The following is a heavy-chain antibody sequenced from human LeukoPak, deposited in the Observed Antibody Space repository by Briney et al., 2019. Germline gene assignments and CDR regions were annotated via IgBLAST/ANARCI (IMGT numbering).Heavy chain of an antibody. D-gene: IGHD3-10*01. CDR2: LHPNNGAT. Sequence: ASVTVSCKASGYTFTGSGWYLYWLRQAPGQGLECVGWLHPNNGATGYAQKFQGRFAMTTDTSISTAYMELSRLRPDDTAIYYCARDGLAQMVDFDYWGQGTLVTVSS. J-gene: IGHJ4*02. CDR1: GYTFTGSGWY. V-gene: IGHV1-2*02. CDR3: ARDGLAQMVDFDY.